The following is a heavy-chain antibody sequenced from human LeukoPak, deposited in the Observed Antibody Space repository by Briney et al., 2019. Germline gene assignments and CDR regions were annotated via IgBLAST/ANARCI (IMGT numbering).Heavy chain of an antibody. Sequence: SVKVSCKASGYTFTGYYMHWVRQAPGQGLEWMGGIIPIFGTANYAQKFQGRVTITADKSTSTAYMELSSLRSEDTAVYYCASAENSYGYGIPYNWFDPWGQGTLVTVSS. V-gene: IGHV1-69*06. CDR3: ASAENSYGYGIPYNWFDP. CDR2: IIPIFGTA. D-gene: IGHD5-18*01. J-gene: IGHJ5*02. CDR1: GYTFTGYY.